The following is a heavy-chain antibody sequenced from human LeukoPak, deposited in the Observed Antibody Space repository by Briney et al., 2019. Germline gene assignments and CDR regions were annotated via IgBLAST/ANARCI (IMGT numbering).Heavy chain of an antibody. CDR2: ISSSSSDI. J-gene: IGHJ4*02. V-gene: IGHV3-48*02. CDR1: GFTFSSYS. D-gene: IGHD7-27*01. Sequence: GGSLRLSCAASGFTFSSYSMNWVRQAPGKGLEWISYISSSSSDISYADSVRGRFTISRDNAKNSLYLQMHSLRDEETVVYYCARDRNWGFDYWGEGTLLTVSS. CDR3: ARDRNWGFDY.